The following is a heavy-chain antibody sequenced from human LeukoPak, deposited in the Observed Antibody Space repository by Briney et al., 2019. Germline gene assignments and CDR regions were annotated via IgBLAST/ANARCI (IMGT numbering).Heavy chain of an antibody. CDR3: ASYNRWELRTFDY. CDR2: INHSGST. J-gene: IGHJ4*02. Sequence: SETLSLTCAVYGGSFSGYYWSWIRQPPGKGLEWIGEINHSGSTNYNPSLKSRVTISVDTSKNQFSLKPSSVTAADTAVYYCASYNRWELRTFDYWGQGTLVTVSS. V-gene: IGHV4-34*01. CDR1: GGSFSGYY. D-gene: IGHD1-26*01.